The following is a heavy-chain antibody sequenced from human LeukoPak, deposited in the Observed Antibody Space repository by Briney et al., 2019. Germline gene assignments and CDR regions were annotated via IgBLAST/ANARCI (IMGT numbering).Heavy chain of an antibody. D-gene: IGHD2-15*01. CDR1: GYTFTRYD. V-gene: IGHV1-8*01. Sequence: ASVNVSCKASGYTFTRYDINWVRQATGQGLEWMGWMNPNSGNTGYAQKFQGRVTMTRNTSISTAYMELSSLRSEDTAVYYCARASSSPGGGSYWGQGPLVTVSS. J-gene: IGHJ4*02. CDR3: ARASSSPGGGSY. CDR2: MNPNSGNT.